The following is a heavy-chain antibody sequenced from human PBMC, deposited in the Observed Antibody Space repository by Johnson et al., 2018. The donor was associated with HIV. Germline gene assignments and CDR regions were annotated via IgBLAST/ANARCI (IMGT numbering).Heavy chain of an antibody. J-gene: IGHJ3*02. D-gene: IGHD3-22*01. CDR1: GFTVSSNY. V-gene: IGHV3-66*02. CDR3: ARFYDDDGSGYDDAFDI. CDR2: IYSGGST. Sequence: VQLVESGGGLVQPGGSLRLSCAASGFTVSSNYMSWVRQAPGKGLEWVSVIYSGGSTYYADSVKGRFTISRDNSKNTLYLQMNSLRAEDTAVYYCARFYDDDGSGYDDAFDIWGQGTMVTVSS.